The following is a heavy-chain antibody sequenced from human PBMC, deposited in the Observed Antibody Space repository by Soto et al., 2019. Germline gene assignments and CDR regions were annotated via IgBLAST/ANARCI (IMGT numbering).Heavy chain of an antibody. CDR2: ISGSGDGT. CDR3: AGPGYSSQDY. J-gene: IGHJ4*02. CDR1: GFTFSSFA. V-gene: IGHV3-23*01. D-gene: IGHD5-18*01. Sequence: GGSLRLSCAASGFTFSSFALSWVRQAPGMGLEWVSAISGSGDGTDYADSVKGRFTISRDNSKNTLYLQMNSLRAEDTAVYYCAGPGYSSQDYWGQGALVTVSS.